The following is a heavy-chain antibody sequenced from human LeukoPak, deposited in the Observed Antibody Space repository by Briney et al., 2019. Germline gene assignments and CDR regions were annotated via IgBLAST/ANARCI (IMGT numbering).Heavy chain of an antibody. D-gene: IGHD3-22*01. CDR2: IYYSGST. V-gene: IGHV4-59*01. CDR1: GGSFSGYY. J-gene: IGHJ6*03. Sequence: SETLSLTCTVYGGSFSGYYWSWIRQPPGKGLEWIGYIYYSGSTNYNPSLKSRVTISVDTSKNQFSLKLSSVTAADTAVYYCARGYDSSGYLGISYYYYMDVWGKGTTVTVSS. CDR3: ARGYDSSGYLGISYYYYMDV.